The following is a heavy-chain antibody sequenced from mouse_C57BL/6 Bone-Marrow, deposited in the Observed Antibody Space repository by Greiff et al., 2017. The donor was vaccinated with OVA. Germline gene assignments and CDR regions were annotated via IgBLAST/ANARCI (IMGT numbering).Heavy chain of an antibody. CDR1: GFSLTSYG. J-gene: IGHJ3*01. V-gene: IGHV2-2*01. CDR3: ARNRGNYYGSSYTWFAY. CDR2: IWSGGST. Sequence: VKLVESGPGLVQPSQRLSITCTVSGFSLTSYGVHWVRQSPGKGLEWLGVIWSGGSTDYNAAFISRLSISKDNSKSQVFFKMNSLQADDTAIYYCARNRGNYYGSSYTWFAYWGQGTLVTVSA. D-gene: IGHD1-1*01.